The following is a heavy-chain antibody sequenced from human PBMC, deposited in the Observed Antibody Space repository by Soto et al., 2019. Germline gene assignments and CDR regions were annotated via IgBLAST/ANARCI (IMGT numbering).Heavy chain of an antibody. CDR2: IYYSGST. V-gene: IGHV4-39*01. J-gene: IGHJ4*02. D-gene: IGHD2-2*01. CDR3: ARYFCSSTFCAKLGLIEY. CDR1: GGSISSTSSY. Sequence: QLQLQESGPGLVKPSETLSLTCTVSGGSISSTSSYWGWIRQPPGKGLEWIGTIYYSGSTYYNPSLQSPVTIAVATSKTQFSLNLSSVTAADKAVYYCARYFCSSTFCAKLGLIEYWGQGTLVTVSS.